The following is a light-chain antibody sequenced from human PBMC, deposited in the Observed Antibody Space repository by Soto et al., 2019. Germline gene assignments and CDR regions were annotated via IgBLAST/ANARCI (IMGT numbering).Light chain of an antibody. CDR3: QQYGSSSYT. Sequence: EIVLTQSPGTLSLSPGERATLSCRASQSISSSYLTWYQHKPGQAPRLLIYGAPSRATGIPDRFSGSGSGTDFTLTISRLEPEDFAVYYCQQYGSSSYTFGQGTQLEIK. J-gene: IGKJ2*01. CDR1: QSISSSY. CDR2: GAP. V-gene: IGKV3-20*01.